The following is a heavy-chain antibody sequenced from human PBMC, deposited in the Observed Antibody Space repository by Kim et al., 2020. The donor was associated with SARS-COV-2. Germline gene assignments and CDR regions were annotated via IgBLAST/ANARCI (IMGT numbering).Heavy chain of an antibody. J-gene: IGHJ3*01. V-gene: IGHV5-10-1*01. CDR3: ARQSYSSGYPHD. D-gene: IGHD3-22*01. Sequence: NYSPSFQGHVTISADKSISTAYLQWSSLKASDTAMYYCARQSYSSGYPHDWGQGTMVTVSS.